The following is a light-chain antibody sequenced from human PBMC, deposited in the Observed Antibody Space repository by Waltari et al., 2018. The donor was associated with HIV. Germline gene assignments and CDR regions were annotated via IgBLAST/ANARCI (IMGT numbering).Light chain of an antibody. Sequence: QSVLTQPPSASGTPGKRVTISCSGSSSNIGSKSVTWFQQVPGTAPKLRMYSDNQRPSGVPDRFSGSKSGTSASLAISGLQSEDEADYYCAAWDDSLDAWVFGGGTRLTVL. J-gene: IGLJ3*02. V-gene: IGLV1-44*01. CDR3: AAWDDSLDAWV. CDR1: SSNIGSKS. CDR2: SDN.